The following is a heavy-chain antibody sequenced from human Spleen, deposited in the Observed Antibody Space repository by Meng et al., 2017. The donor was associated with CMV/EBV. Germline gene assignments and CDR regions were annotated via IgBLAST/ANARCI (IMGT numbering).Heavy chain of an antibody. Sequence: GSLRLSCTVSGGSISSYYWSWLRQPPGKGLEWIGYIYYSGSTNYNPSLKSRVTISVDTSRNQFSLKLSSVTAADTAVYYCARGSTMVRGVMSHWGQGTLVTVSS. J-gene: IGHJ4*02. V-gene: IGHV4-59*12. D-gene: IGHD3-10*01. CDR3: ARGSTMVRGVMSH. CDR2: IYYSGST. CDR1: GGSISSYY.